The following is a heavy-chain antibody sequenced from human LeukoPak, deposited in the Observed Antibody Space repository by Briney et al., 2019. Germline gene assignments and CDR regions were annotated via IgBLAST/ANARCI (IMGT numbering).Heavy chain of an antibody. CDR2: ISSSSSTI. CDR1: GFSFSTYS. D-gene: IGHD1-1*01. CDR3: ARGATGNRIGY. J-gene: IGHJ4*02. Sequence: GGSLRLSCAASGFSFSTYSMNWVRQAPGKGLEWVSYISSSSSTIYYAESVKGRFTISRDNARNSLYLQMNRLRAEDTAVYYCARGATGNRIGYWGQRTLITVSS. V-gene: IGHV3-48*01.